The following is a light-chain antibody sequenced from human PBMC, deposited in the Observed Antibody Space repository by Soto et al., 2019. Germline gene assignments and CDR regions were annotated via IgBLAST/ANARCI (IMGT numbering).Light chain of an antibody. Sequence: QLVLTQPPSVSGTPGQRVTISCSGSTSNIGSKTVNWYQRLPGTAPKVLIHTNNQRPSGVPDRFSGSKSGTSASLAISGLQSEDEADYYCSAWDDSLNAVVFGGGTKVTVL. V-gene: IGLV1-44*01. CDR2: TNN. CDR1: TSNIGSKT. J-gene: IGLJ2*01. CDR3: SAWDDSLNAVV.